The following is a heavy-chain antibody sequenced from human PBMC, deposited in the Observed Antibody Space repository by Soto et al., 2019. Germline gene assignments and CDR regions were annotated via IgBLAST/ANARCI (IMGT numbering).Heavy chain of an antibody. D-gene: IGHD6-13*01. Sequence: PSETLSLTCTVSGGSISSYYWSWIRQPPGKGLEWIGYIYYSGSTNYNPSLKSRATISLDTSKNQFSLKLSSVTAADTAVYYCARRAAAYRSWFQHWGQGTLVTVSS. CDR3: ARRAAAYRSWFQH. CDR2: IYYSGST. J-gene: IGHJ1*01. V-gene: IGHV4-59*01. CDR1: GGSISSYY.